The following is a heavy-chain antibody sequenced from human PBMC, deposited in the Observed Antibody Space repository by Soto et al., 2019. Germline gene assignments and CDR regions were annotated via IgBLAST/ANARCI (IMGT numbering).Heavy chain of an antibody. Sequence: EVQLVESAGGLVKPGGSLRLSCAASGFTFNSYSMNWVRQAPGKGLEWVSSMSRSSRYIYYADSVKGRFTISRDNAKNSVYLQMNSLRAEDTAVYYCARDGGVAATLANYFDYWGQGTLVTVSS. J-gene: IGHJ4*02. CDR3: ARDGGVAATLANYFDY. D-gene: IGHD2-15*01. CDR2: MSRSSRYI. CDR1: GFTFNSYS. V-gene: IGHV3-21*01.